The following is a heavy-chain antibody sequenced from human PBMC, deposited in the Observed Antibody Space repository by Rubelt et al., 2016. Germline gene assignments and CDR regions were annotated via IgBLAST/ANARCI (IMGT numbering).Heavy chain of an antibody. J-gene: IGHJ2*01. CDR3: ANGDSEEWYFDV. V-gene: IGHV4-59*04. Sequence: QVQLQESGPGLVKPSETLSLTCTVSGGSISSSYWSWIRQPPGKGLEWIGSAYYSGSTFYNPSLRSRVAISVDTSKNQFSLKVHSVTAADTAVYYGANGDSEEWYFDVWGRGTLVTVSS. CDR2: AYYSGST. CDR1: GGSISSSY. D-gene: IGHD4-17*01.